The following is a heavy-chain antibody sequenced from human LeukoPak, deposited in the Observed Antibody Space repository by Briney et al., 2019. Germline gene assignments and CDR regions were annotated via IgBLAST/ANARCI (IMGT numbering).Heavy chain of an antibody. CDR2: IYYSGST. CDR3: ARGHRASGVVPAARWKAGWYFDL. D-gene: IGHD2-2*01. CDR1: GGSISSGGYY. V-gene: IGHV4-31*03. Sequence: SETLSLTCTVSGGSISSGGYYWSWIRQHPGKGLEWIGYIYYSGSTYYNPSLKSRVTISVDTSKNQFSLKLSSVTAADTAVYYCARGHRASGVVPAARWKAGWYFDLWGRGTLVTVSS. J-gene: IGHJ2*01.